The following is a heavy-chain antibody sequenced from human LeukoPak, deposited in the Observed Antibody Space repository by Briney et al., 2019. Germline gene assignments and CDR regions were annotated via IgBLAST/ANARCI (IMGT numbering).Heavy chain of an antibody. CDR1: GGSISSHY. Sequence: SETLSLTCTVSGGSISSHYWSWIRQPPGKGLEWIGYIYYRGSTNYNPSLKSRVTISVDTSKNQFSLKLSSVTAADTAVYYCASGYSYGYLVSWGQGTLVTVSS. D-gene: IGHD5-18*01. CDR2: IYYRGST. J-gene: IGHJ4*02. CDR3: ASGYSYGYLVS. V-gene: IGHV4-59*11.